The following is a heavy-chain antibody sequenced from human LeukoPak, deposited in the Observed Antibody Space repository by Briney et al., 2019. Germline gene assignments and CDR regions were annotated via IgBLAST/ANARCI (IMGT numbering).Heavy chain of an antibody. J-gene: IGHJ5*02. CDR1: GYTFTSYG. V-gene: IGHV1-18*01. CDR2: ISAYNGNT. D-gene: IGHD2-15*01. CDR3: ARVKAPYCSGGSCLRGFWFDP. Sequence: GASVKVSCKASGYTFTSYGISWVRQAPGQGLEWMGWISAYNGNTNYAQKLQGRVTMTTDTSTSTAYMELRSLRSDDTAVYYCARVKAPYCSGGSCLRGFWFDPWGQGTLVTVSS.